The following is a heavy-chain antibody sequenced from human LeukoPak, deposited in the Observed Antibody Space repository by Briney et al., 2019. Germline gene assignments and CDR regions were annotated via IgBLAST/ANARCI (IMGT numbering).Heavy chain of an antibody. CDR1: GYTFTSYD. CDR2: MNPNNGNT. CDR3: ARGLYDFWSGYTAHFDY. V-gene: IGHV1-8*01. Sequence: ASVKVSCKASGYTFTSYDINWVRQVTGQGLEWMGWMNPNNGNTGYVQKFQGRVTMTRDTSIGTAYMELSSLRSEDTAVYYCARGLYDFWSGYTAHFDYWGQGTLVTVSS. D-gene: IGHD3-3*01. J-gene: IGHJ4*02.